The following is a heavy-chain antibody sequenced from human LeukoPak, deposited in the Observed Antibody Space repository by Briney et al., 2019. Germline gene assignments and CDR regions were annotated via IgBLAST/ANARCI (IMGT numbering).Heavy chain of an antibody. CDR2: VSHEGSSK. Sequence: PGGSLRLSCAASGYPFSGSDIHWVRQAPGKGLEWVAFVSHEGSSKFYAESVKGRFGISRDNSKSTTYLQMNGLRPDDTAVYYCARDGFRDWFDPWGQGTLVTVSS. CDR1: GYPFSGSD. CDR3: ARDGFRDWFDP. J-gene: IGHJ5*02. D-gene: IGHD3-10*01. V-gene: IGHV3-30*03.